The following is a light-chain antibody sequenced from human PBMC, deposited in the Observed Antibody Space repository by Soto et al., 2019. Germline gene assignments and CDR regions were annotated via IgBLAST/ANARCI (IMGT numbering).Light chain of an antibody. CDR1: SSDVGNYNY. Sequence: QSALTQPASVSGSPGQSITISCTGTSSDVGNYNYVSWYQHHPGKAPKLMIYEVSYRPSGVSVRFSGSKSGNTASLTISGLQSEDEANYDCSSYTTSSTWVFGGGTKLTVL. V-gene: IGLV2-14*01. CDR3: SSYTTSSTWV. CDR2: EVS. J-gene: IGLJ3*02.